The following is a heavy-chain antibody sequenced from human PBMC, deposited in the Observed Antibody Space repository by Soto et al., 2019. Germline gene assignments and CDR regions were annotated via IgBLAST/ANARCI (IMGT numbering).Heavy chain of an antibody. V-gene: IGHV4-59*08. D-gene: IGHD5-12*01. CDR2: IYYSGST. Sequence: SETLSLTCTASGGSISSYYWSWIRQPPGKGLEWIGYIYYSGSTNYNPSLKSRVTISVDTSKNQFSLKLSSVTAADTAVYYCASHSSGSSGYDHFDYWGQGTLVPVSS. J-gene: IGHJ4*02. CDR3: ASHSSGSSGYDHFDY. CDR1: GGSISSYY.